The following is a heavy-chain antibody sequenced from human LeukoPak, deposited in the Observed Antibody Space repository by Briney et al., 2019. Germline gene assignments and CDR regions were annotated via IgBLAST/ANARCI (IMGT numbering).Heavy chain of an antibody. D-gene: IGHD6-13*01. CDR2: IYYSGST. CDR1: GGSFSGYY. Sequence: PSETLSLTCAVYGGSFSGYYWSWIRQPPGKGLEWIGYIYYSGSTYYNPSLKSRVTISVDTSKNQFSLKLSSVTAADTAVYYCARGYSSSWYWFDPWGQGTLVTVSS. J-gene: IGHJ5*02. CDR3: ARGYSSSWYWFDP. V-gene: IGHV4-30-4*08.